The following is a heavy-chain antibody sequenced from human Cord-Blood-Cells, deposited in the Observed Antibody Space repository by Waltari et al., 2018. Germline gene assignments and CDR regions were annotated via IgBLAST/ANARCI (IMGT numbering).Heavy chain of an antibody. CDR3: ARDLMDIVATIFYYYGMDV. CDR2: IKQDGSEK. Sequence: GKGLEWVANIKQDGSEKYYVDSVKGRFTISRDNAKNSLYLQMNSLRAEDTAVYYCARDLMDIVATIFYYYGMDVWGQGTTVTVSS. J-gene: IGHJ6*02. D-gene: IGHD5-12*01. V-gene: IGHV3-7*01.